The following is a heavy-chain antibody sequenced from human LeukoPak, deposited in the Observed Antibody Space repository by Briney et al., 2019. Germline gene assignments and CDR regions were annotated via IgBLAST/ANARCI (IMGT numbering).Heavy chain of an antibody. J-gene: IGHJ4*02. V-gene: IGHV4-4*09. Sequence: SETLSLTCTVSGGSISSYYWSWIRQPPGKGLEWIGYIYTSGSTNYNPSLKSRVTISVDTSKNQFSLKLSSVTAADTAVYYCARSTAYEYIKGSLPNPAYYFDYWGQGTLVTVSS. CDR2: IYTSGST. CDR1: GGSISSYY. CDR3: ARSTAYEYIKGSLPNPAYYFDY. D-gene: IGHD6-6*01.